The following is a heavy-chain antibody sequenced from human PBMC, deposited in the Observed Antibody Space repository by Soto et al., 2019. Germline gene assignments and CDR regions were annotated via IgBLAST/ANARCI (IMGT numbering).Heavy chain of an antibody. CDR1: GGTFSSYT. CDR3: ASSVGRMGSWFDP. Sequence: QVQLVQSGAEVKKPGSSVKVSCKASGGTFSSYTISWVRQAPGKGLEWMGRIIPILGIANYAQKFQGRVTITADKSTSTAYMELSSLRSEDTAVYYCASSVGRMGSWFDPWGQGTLVTVSS. D-gene: IGHD3-10*01. CDR2: IIPILGIA. V-gene: IGHV1-69*02. J-gene: IGHJ5*02.